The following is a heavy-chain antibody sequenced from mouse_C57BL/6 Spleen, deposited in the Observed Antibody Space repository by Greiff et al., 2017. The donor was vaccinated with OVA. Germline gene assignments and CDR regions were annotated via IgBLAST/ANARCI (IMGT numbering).Heavy chain of an antibody. Sequence: VKLMEPGAELVKPGASVKMSCKASGYTFTTYPIEWMKQNHGKSLEWIGNFHPYNDDPKYNEKFKGKATLTVEKSSSTVYMELSRLTSDDSAFYYFARGGEWHAMDYWGQGTSVTVSS. CDR3: ARGGEWHAMDY. CDR1: GYTFTTYP. CDR2: FHPYNDDP. D-gene: IGHD1-3*01. J-gene: IGHJ4*01. V-gene: IGHV1-47*01.